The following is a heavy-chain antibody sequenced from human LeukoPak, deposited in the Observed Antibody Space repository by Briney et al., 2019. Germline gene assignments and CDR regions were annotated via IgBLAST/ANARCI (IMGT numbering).Heavy chain of an antibody. J-gene: IGHJ4*02. Sequence: GGPLRLSCAASGFTFSSYGMHWVRQAPGKGLEWVAFIRYDGSNKYYADSVKGRFTISRDNSKNTLYLQMNSLRAEDTAVYYCAKDRRGSYTFDYWGQGTLVTVSS. CDR1: GFTFSSYG. CDR2: IRYDGSNK. V-gene: IGHV3-30*02. CDR3: AKDRRGSYTFDY. D-gene: IGHD1-26*01.